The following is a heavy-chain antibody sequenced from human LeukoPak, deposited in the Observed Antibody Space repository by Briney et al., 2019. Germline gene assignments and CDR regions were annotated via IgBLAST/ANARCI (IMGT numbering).Heavy chain of an antibody. CDR3: ARDQYDTWSRRGNFDS. CDR1: GFTFNRYW. D-gene: IGHD3-3*01. Sequence: QPGGSLRLSCAASGFTFNRYWMSWVRQAPGKGLEWVANIKLDGSEKNYVDSVKGRFTISRDNTKNSLYLQMNSLRVEDTAVFYCARDQYDTWSRRGNFDSWGQGTLVIVSS. CDR2: IKLDGSEK. V-gene: IGHV3-7*03. J-gene: IGHJ4*02.